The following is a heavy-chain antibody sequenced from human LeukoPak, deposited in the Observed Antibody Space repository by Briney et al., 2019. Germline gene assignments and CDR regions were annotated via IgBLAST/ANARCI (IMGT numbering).Heavy chain of an antibody. CDR3: ARFGVVVVAAQFYDY. CDR1: GYTFTSYG. CDR2: ISAYNGNT. Sequence: ASVKVSCKASGYTFTSYGISWVRQAPGQGPEWMGWISAYNGNTNYAQKLQGRVTMTTDTSTSTAYMELRSLRSDDTAVYYCARFGVVVVAAQFYDYWGQGTLVTVSS. V-gene: IGHV1-18*01. D-gene: IGHD2-15*01. J-gene: IGHJ4*02.